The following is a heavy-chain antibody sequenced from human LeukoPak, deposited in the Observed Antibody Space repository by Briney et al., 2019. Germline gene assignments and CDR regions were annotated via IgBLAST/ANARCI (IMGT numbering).Heavy chain of an antibody. Sequence: SETLSLTCTVSGGSISSSSYYWGWIRQPPGKGLEWIGSIYYSGSTYYNPSLKSRVTISVDTSKNQFSLKLSSVTAADTAVYYCARSPPHYYYDSSGYGAGYFDYWGQGTLVTVSS. V-gene: IGHV4-39*01. CDR1: GGSISSSSYY. CDR2: IYYSGST. CDR3: ARSPPHYYYDSSGYGAGYFDY. D-gene: IGHD3-22*01. J-gene: IGHJ4*02.